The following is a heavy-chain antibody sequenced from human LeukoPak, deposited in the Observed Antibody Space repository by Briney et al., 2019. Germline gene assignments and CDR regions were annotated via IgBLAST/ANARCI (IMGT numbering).Heavy chain of an antibody. V-gene: IGHV3-23*01. CDR3: ARDSGIYDSSGYYGLSYYGMDV. J-gene: IGHJ6*02. Sequence: PGGSLRLSCAASGFTFASYAMTWVRQAPGKGLEWFSAISGSGGSTYYADFVKGRFTISRDNYKNTLYLQMNSLRAEDTAVYYCARDSGIYDSSGYYGLSYYGMDVWGQGTTVTVSS. CDR2: ISGSGGST. CDR1: GFTFASYA. D-gene: IGHD3-22*01.